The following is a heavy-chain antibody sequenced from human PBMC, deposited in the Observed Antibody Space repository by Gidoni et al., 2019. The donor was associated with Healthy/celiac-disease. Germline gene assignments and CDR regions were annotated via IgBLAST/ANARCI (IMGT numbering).Heavy chain of an antibody. Sequence: QVQLQQWRAGLLTPSETLSLTCAVYGWSFSGYYWSWNRQPPGKRLVCIGEINHSGRTNYNPSLKGRVTISVDTSKNQFSLKLSSVNAADTAVYYCARGRGPFNWWGQGTLVTVSS. CDR2: INHSGRT. D-gene: IGHD1-1*01. CDR1: GWSFSGYY. CDR3: ARGRGPFNW. J-gene: IGHJ4*02. V-gene: IGHV4-34*01.